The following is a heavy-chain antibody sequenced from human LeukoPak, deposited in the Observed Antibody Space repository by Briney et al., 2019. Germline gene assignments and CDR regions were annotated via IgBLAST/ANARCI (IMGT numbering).Heavy chain of an antibody. CDR1: GFTFSRYW. J-gene: IGHJ4*02. CDR2: IKNDGSST. V-gene: IGHV3-74*03. D-gene: IGHD1-26*01. CDR3: ASALGGQGGH. Sequence: SGGSLRLSCAASGFTFSRYWMHWVRQAPGKGLVWVSLIKNDGSSTTYADSVKGRFTISRDNAKNTLFLQMNSLRADDTAIYYCASALGGQGGHWGQGTLVTVPS.